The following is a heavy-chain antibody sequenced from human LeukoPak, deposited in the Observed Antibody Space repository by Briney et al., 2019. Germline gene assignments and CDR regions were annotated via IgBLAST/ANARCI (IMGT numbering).Heavy chain of an antibody. CDR3: TRDLCGSYPNWFDP. CDR1: GFTFGDYA. CDR2: IRSKAYGGTT. J-gene: IGHJ5*02. Sequence: GSLRLSCTASGFTFGDYAMSWVRQAPGKGLEWVGFIRSKAYGGTTEYAASVKGRFTISRDDSKSIAYLQMNSLKTEDTAVYYCTRDLCGSYPNWFDPWGQGTLVTVSS. V-gene: IGHV3-49*04. D-gene: IGHD1-26*01.